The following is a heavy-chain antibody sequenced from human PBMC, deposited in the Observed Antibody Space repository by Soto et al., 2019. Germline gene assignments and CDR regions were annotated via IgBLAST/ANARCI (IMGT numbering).Heavy chain of an antibody. D-gene: IGHD5-12*01. CDR3: ARHPGTTPYNYAWYFDL. CDR1: AGSFRSSDNY. J-gene: IGHJ5*02. Sequence: QLQLQESGPGLVKPSETLYVTCTVPAGSFRSSDNYWAWLRQAPGKRLEWIGSVSYGGRTNYSPSLKSRGAISTDKSKSQFSLKLRSVTAADTAAYYSARHPGTTPYNYAWYFDLWGPGTQVIVSS. V-gene: IGHV4-39*01. CDR2: VSYGGRT.